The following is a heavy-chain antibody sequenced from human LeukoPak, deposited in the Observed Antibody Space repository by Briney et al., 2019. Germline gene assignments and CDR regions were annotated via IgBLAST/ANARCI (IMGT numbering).Heavy chain of an antibody. Sequence: PGRSLRLSCAASGFTFDDYAMHWVRQAPGKGLEWVSGISWNSGSIGYADSVKGRFTISRDNAKNSLYQQMNSLRAEDMALYYCAKDFGAVAGDAFDIWGQGTMVTVSS. CDR1: GFTFDDYA. D-gene: IGHD6-19*01. CDR3: AKDFGAVAGDAFDI. J-gene: IGHJ3*02. V-gene: IGHV3-9*03. CDR2: ISWNSGSI.